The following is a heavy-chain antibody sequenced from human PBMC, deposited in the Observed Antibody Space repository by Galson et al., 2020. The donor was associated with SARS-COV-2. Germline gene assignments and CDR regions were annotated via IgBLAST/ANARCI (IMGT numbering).Heavy chain of an antibody. V-gene: IGHV1-8*01. Sequence: GESLKISCKASGYTFTSYDINWVRQATGQGLEWMGWMNPNSGNTGYAQKFQGRVTMTRNTSISTAYMELSSLRSEDTAVYYCASWYYYDSYPAAYWGQGTLVTVSS. CDR3: ASWYYYDSYPAAY. CDR2: MNPNSGNT. CDR1: GYTFTSYD. D-gene: IGHD3-22*01. J-gene: IGHJ4*02.